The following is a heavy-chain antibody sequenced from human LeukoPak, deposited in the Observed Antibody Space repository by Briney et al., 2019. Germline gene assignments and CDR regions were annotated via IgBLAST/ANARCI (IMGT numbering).Heavy chain of an antibody. V-gene: IGHV1-69*13. CDR1: GGTFSSYA. CDR3: ARGVGRQQWLVPFDY. J-gene: IGHJ4*02. Sequence: ASVKVSCKASGGTFSSYAISWVRQAPGQGLEWMGGIIPIFGTANYAQKFQVRGTITADESTSTAYMELSSLRSEDTAVYYCARGVGRQQWLVPFDYWGQGTLVTVSS. CDR2: IIPIFGTA. D-gene: IGHD6-19*01.